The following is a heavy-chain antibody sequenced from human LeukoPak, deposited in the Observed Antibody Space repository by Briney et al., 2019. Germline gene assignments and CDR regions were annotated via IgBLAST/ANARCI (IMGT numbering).Heavy chain of an antibody. Sequence: PSETLSLTCTVSGGPINGSDWWNWVRQPPGKGLEWIGEVSHSGTVNYNPSLKSRVAISVDESKNQISLKLTSVTAADTAVYYCARSPLISSGWLGLDSWGQGILVTVSS. CDR1: GGPINGSDW. J-gene: IGHJ4*02. CDR3: ARSPLISSGWLGLDS. CDR2: VSHSGTV. D-gene: IGHD6-19*01. V-gene: IGHV4-4*02.